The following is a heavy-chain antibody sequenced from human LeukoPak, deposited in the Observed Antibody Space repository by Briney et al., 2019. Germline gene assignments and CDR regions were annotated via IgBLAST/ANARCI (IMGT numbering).Heavy chain of an antibody. D-gene: IGHD2-2*01. CDR1: GFTFSSYW. V-gene: IGHV3-7*01. Sequence: GGSLRLSCAASGFTFSSYWMSWVRQAPGKGLEWVANVKQDGSEKHYVDSVKGRFTISRDNAKNSLYLQMNSLRAEDTAVYYCARGPYCSSTSCYRHYYYGMDVWGQGTTVTVSS. CDR2: VKQDGSEK. CDR3: ARGPYCSSTSCYRHYYYGMDV. J-gene: IGHJ6*02.